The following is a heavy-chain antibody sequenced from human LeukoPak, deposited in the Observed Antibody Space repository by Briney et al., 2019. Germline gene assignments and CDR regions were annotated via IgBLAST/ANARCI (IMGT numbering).Heavy chain of an antibody. D-gene: IGHD3-10*01. CDR2: ISYDGSNK. J-gene: IGHJ4*02. Sequence: GGSLRLSCAASGFTFSSYGMHWVRQAPGKGLEWVAVISYDGSNKYYADSVKGRFTISRDNSKNTLYLQMNSLRAEDTAVHYCAKDLALSEYYFDYWGQGTLVTVSS. CDR1: GFTFSSYG. CDR3: AKDLALSEYYFDY. V-gene: IGHV3-30*18.